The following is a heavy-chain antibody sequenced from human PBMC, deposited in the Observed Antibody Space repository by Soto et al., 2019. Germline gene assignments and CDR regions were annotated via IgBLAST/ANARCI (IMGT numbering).Heavy chain of an antibody. V-gene: IGHV1-69*06. D-gene: IGHD3-3*01. CDR1: GGTFSSYA. J-gene: IGHJ4*02. CDR3: ARDRRVNAFWSGYYTG. CDR2: IIPIFGTA. Sequence: SVKVSCKASGGTFSSYAISWVRQAPGQGLEWMGGIIPIFGTANYAQKFQGRVTITADKSTSTAYMELSSLRSEDTAVYYCARDRRVNAFWSGYYTGWGQGTLVTVSS.